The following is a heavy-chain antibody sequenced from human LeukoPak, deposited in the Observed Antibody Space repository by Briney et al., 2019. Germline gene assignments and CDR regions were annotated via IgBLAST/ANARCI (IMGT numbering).Heavy chain of an antibody. CDR1: GGTFSSYA. J-gene: IGHJ3*02. D-gene: IGHD1-26*01. V-gene: IGHV1-69*01. CDR3: ARGYSELRVQDAFDI. Sequence: SXKVSCXASGGTFSSYAISWVRQAPGQGIEWMGGIIPIFGTANYAQKFQGRVTITADESTSTAYMELSSLRSEDTAVYYCARGYSELRVQDAFDIWGQGIMVTVSS. CDR2: IIPIFGTA.